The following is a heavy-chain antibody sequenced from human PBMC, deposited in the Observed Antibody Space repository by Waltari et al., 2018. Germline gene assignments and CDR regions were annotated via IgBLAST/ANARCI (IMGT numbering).Heavy chain of an antibody. Sequence: QLQLQESGPGLVKPSETLSLTCTVSGGSISSSSYYWGWIRQPPGKGLEWIGSIYYSGGTYYTPSLKSRVTISADTSKNQFSLKLSSVTAADTAVYYCARAPERYCSSTSCYYYWGQGTLVTVSS. V-gene: IGHV4-39*07. D-gene: IGHD2-2*01. CDR1: GGSISSSSYY. CDR3: ARAPERYCSSTSCYYY. CDR2: IYYSGGT. J-gene: IGHJ4*02.